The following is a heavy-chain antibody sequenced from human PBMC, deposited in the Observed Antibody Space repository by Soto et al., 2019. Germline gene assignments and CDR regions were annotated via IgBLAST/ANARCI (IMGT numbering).Heavy chain of an antibody. CDR2: IKSKTDGGTT. CDR1: GFTFSNAW. J-gene: IGHJ4*02. Sequence: GGSLRLSCAASGFTFSNAWMSWVRQAPGKGLEWVGRIKSKTDGGTTDYAAPVKGRFTISRDDSKNTLYLQMNSLKTEDTAVYYCTTELLYSSSSDNIDFDYWGQGTLVTVSS. D-gene: IGHD6-6*01. V-gene: IGHV3-15*01. CDR3: TTELLYSSSSDNIDFDY.